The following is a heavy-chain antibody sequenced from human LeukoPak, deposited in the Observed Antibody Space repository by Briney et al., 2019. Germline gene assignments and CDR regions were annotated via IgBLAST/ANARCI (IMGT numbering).Heavy chain of an antibody. J-gene: IGHJ6*02. CDR3: AKVGYSGYVDYYYYGMDV. CDR1: RFTFSTYG. D-gene: IGHD5-12*01. Sequence: GGSLRLSCAASRFTFSTYGMHWVRQVPGKGLEWVAVISYDGNNKHYADSVKGRFTISRDKSKNTLYLQMNSLRAEDTAVYYCAKVGYSGYVDYYYYGMDVWGQGTTVTVSS. V-gene: IGHV3-30*18. CDR2: ISYDGNNK.